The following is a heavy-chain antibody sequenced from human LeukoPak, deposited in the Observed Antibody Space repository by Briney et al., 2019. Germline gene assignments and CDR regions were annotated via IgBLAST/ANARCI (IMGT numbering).Heavy chain of an antibody. CDR1: GGSFSGYY. Sequence: SETLSLTCAVYGGSFSGYYWSWIRQPPGKGLEWIGEINHSGSTNYNPSLKSRVTISVDTSKNQFSLKLSSVTAADTAVYYCARETHSSSWYGYYFDYWGQGTLVTVSS. D-gene: IGHD6-13*01. J-gene: IGHJ4*02. CDR2: INHSGST. V-gene: IGHV4-34*01. CDR3: ARETHSSSWYGYYFDY.